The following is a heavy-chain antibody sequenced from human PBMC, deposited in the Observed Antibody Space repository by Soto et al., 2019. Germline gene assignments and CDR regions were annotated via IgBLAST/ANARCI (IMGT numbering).Heavy chain of an antibody. CDR3: TRWNYDSSGYSIPFDY. D-gene: IGHD3-22*01. CDR1: GFTFGDYA. V-gene: IGHV3-49*04. CDR2: IRSKAYGGTT. Sequence: GGSLRLSCTASGFTFGDYAMSWVRQAPGKGLEWVGFIRSKAYGGTTEYAASVKGRFTISRDDSKSIAYLQMNSLKTEDTAVYYCTRWNYDSSGYSIPFDYWGQGTLVTVSS. J-gene: IGHJ4*02.